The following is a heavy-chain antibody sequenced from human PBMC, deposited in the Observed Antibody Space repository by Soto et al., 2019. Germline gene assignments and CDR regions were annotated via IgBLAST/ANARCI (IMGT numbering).Heavy chain of an antibody. CDR2: INTDGTTS. V-gene: IGHV3-74*01. Sequence: PGGSLRLSCAASGFTFSSCWMHWVRQVPGKGLVWVSRINTDGTTSSYADFVKGRCTISRDNAKNTLYLQMHSLRVEDTAVYYCVRDFYGMDVWSQGTTVTVSS. CDR1: GFTFSSCW. J-gene: IGHJ6*02. CDR3: VRDFYGMDV.